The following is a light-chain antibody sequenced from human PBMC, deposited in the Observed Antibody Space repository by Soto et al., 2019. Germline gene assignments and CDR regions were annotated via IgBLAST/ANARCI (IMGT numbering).Light chain of an antibody. J-gene: IGLJ1*01. V-gene: IGLV2-14*03. CDR1: SSDVGGYNY. Sequence: QSVLTQPASVSGPPGQSITISCTGTSSDVGGYNYVSWYQHHPGKAPKLIIFDVSNRPSGISNRFSGSKSGNTASLTISGLQAEDEADYYCISYTSRSPYVFGTGTKVTVL. CDR2: DVS. CDR3: ISYTSRSPYV.